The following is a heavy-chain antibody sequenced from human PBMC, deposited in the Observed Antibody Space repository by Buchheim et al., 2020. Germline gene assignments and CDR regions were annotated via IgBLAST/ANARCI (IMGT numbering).Heavy chain of an antibody. V-gene: IGHV3-11*06. CDR2: ISRSSSCT. J-gene: IGHJ4*02. CDR1: GFSFSDYY. Sequence: QVQLVESGGGLVKPGGSLRLSCTASGFSFSDYYMSWIRQAPGKGLEWISYISRSSSCTNYADSVRGRFTISRDNAKNSLYLQMNSLRAEDTAVYYCARVVDSSSVGYYFDYWGQGTL. CDR3: ARVVDSSSVGYYFDY. D-gene: IGHD6-6*01.